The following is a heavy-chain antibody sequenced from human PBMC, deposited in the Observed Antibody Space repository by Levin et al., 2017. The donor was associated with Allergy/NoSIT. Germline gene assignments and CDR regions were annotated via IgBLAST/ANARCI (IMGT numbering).Heavy chain of an antibody. V-gene: IGHV3-23*01. CDR1: GFTFSSYA. CDR3: AKVSFSTIFGVPIDY. Sequence: GESLKISCAASGFTFSSYAMSWVRQAPGKGLEWVSGVSDSGGSTYYADSVKGRFTISRDDSKNTLYLQMNSLRAEDTAVYYCAKVSFSTIFGVPIDYWGQGTLVTVSS. J-gene: IGHJ4*02. CDR2: VSDSGGST. D-gene: IGHD3-3*01.